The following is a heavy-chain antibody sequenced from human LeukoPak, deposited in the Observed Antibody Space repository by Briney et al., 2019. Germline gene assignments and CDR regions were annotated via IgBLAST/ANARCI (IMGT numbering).Heavy chain of an antibody. V-gene: IGHV3-23*01. CDR2: ISGSGGST. D-gene: IGHD6-19*01. Sequence: GGSLRLSCAASGFTFSSYAMSWVRQAPGKGLERVSAISGSGGSTYYADSVKGRFTISRDNSKNTLYLQMNSLGAEDTAVYYCAKDLSGIAVATPYDYWGQGTLVTVSS. CDR1: GFTFSSYA. J-gene: IGHJ4*02. CDR3: AKDLSGIAVATPYDY.